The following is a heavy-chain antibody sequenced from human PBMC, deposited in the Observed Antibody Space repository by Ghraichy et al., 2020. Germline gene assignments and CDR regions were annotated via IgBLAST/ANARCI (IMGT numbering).Heavy chain of an antibody. CDR1: GFTFSSYA. CDR2: ISGSGGST. Sequence: ESLNITCAASGFTFSSYALSWVRQAPGKGLEWVSAISGSGGSTYYADSVKGRFTISRDNSKNTLYLQMHSLRAEDTAVYYCAKGGISDYGDYRVWGQGTLVTVSS. D-gene: IGHD4-17*01. V-gene: IGHV3-23*01. J-gene: IGHJ4*02. CDR3: AKGGISDYGDYRV.